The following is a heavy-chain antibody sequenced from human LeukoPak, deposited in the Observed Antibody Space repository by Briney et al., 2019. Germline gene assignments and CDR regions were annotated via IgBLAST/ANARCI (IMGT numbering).Heavy chain of an antibody. Sequence: SETLSLTCTVSGDSIITSRYYWGWIRQPPGKGLEWIGSFYYTGSTFYSPSLKSRVTISVDTSKNQFSLKLSSVTAADTAVYYCARRSGTYHAFDIWGQGTMVTVSS. V-gene: IGHV4-39*01. CDR1: GDSIITSRYY. CDR3: ARRSGTYHAFDI. CDR2: FYYTGST. D-gene: IGHD1-26*01. J-gene: IGHJ3*02.